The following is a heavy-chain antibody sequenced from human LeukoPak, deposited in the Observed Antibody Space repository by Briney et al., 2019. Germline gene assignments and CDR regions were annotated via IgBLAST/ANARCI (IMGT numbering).Heavy chain of an antibody. V-gene: IGHV3-23*01. CDR1: GFTFSSYA. D-gene: IGHD3-22*01. Sequence: GGSLRLSCAASGFTFSSYAMSWVRQAPGKGLEWVSAISGSGGSTYYADSVKGRFTVSRDNAKNSLYLQMNSLRAEDTAVYYCARDSSSGYYPDFWGQGTLVTVSS. J-gene: IGHJ4*02. CDR3: ARDSSSGYYPDF. CDR2: ISGSGGST.